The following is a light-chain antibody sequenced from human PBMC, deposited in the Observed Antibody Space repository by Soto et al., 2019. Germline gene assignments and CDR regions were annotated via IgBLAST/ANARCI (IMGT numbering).Light chain of an antibody. V-gene: IGKV3-11*01. Sequence: DIVLTQSPSTLSLSPGDRVTLSCRASQTVGRFLSWYQHSPGQGPRLLVYDASNRATGVPARFSGSGSETDFTLTISILEPEDCAVYYCQQRLHWPITFGQGTRLEIK. CDR1: QTVGRF. CDR2: DAS. CDR3: QQRLHWPIT. J-gene: IGKJ5*01.